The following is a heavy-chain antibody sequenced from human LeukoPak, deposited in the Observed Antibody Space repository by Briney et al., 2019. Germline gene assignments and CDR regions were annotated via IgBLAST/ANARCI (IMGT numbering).Heavy chain of an antibody. Sequence: SETLSLTCTVSGGSIDSYYWTWIRQPPGKGLEWIAYIFYSASTNYNPSLKSRATITVDTSRNQFSLKLRSVTAADMAVYYCARGRTSGGYPHSDSWGQGIQVTVSS. CDR1: GGSIDSYY. V-gene: IGHV4-59*01. CDR3: ARGRTSGGYPHSDS. CDR2: IFYSAST. J-gene: IGHJ4*02. D-gene: IGHD6-19*01.